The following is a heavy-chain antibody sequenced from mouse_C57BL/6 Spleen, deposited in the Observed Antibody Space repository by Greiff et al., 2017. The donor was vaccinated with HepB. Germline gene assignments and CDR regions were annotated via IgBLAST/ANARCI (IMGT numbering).Heavy chain of an antibody. J-gene: IGHJ3*01. Sequence: EVKLMESGPELVKPGASVKIPCKASGYTFTDYNMDWVKQSHGKSLEWIGDINPNNGGTIYNQKFKGKATLTVDKSSSTAYMELRSLTSEDTAVYYCARNDYDYDSFAYWGQGTLVTVSA. CDR3: ARNDYDYDSFAY. V-gene: IGHV1-18*01. CDR1: GYTFTDYN. CDR2: INPNNGGT. D-gene: IGHD2-4*01.